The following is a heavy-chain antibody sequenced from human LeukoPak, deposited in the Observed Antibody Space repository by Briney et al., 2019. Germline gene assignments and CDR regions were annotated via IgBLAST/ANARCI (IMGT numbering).Heavy chain of an antibody. CDR2: ISGSGGST. CDR3: ANSVGLSSYSDYDRGAFDI. D-gene: IGHD4-11*01. CDR1: GFTFSSYG. Sequence: PGGTLRLSCAASGFTFSSYGMSWVRQAPGKGLEWVSAISGSGGSTYYADSVKGRFTISRDNSKNTLYLQMNSLRAEDTAVYYCANSVGLSSYSDYDRGAFDIWGQGTMVTVSS. J-gene: IGHJ3*02. V-gene: IGHV3-23*01.